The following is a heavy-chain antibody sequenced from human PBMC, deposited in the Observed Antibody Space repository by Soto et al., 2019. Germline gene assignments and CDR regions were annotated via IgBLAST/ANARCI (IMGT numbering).Heavy chain of an antibody. V-gene: IGHV4-59*08. D-gene: IGHD5-18*01. Sequence: SESLSLTCTVSGGSISSYYWSWIRQPPGKGLEWIGYIYYSGSTNYNPSLKSRVTISVDTSKNQFSLKLSSVTAADTAVYYCARHDPPMVTGQMASVWGKGTTVTVSS. CDR1: GGSISSYY. CDR2: IYYSGST. J-gene: IGHJ6*04. CDR3: ARHDPPMVTGQMASV.